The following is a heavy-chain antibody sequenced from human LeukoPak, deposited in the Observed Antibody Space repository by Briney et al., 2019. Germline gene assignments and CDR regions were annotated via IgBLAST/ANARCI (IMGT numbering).Heavy chain of an antibody. J-gene: IGHJ6*02. V-gene: IGHV5-10-1*01. Sequence: GESLKISCKGLGYNFRSHWITWVRQMPGRGLELMGRIEPGDSYASYSPSFQGHVTISVDESINIAYLQWSSLQASDTAMYYCARQGILVGDGLDVWGQGTTVSVS. CDR1: GYNFRSHW. CDR3: ARQGILVGDGLDV. D-gene: IGHD2-15*01. CDR2: IEPGDSYA.